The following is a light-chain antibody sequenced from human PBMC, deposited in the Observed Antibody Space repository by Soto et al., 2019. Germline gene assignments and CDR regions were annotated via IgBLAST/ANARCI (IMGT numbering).Light chain of an antibody. CDR3: QQYNSYSLT. CDR1: QSISSW. J-gene: IGKJ4*01. V-gene: IGKV1-5*03. CDR2: KAS. Sequence: DIQMTQSPSTLSASVGDRVTITCRASQSISSWLAWYQQKPGKAPKLLIYKASSLESGVPSRFSGSRSGTEFTLTISSLQPDDFAAYYGQQYNSYSLTFGGGTKVEIK.